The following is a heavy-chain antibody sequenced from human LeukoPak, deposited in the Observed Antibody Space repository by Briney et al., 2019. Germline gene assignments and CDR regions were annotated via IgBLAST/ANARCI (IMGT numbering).Heavy chain of an antibody. CDR2: ISLTGLT. CDR3: SRENGAFSPFGY. CDR1: GGSISNTNW. V-gene: IGHV4-4*02. D-gene: IGHD2-8*01. Sequence: PSGTLSLTCGVSGGSISNTNWWSWVRQPPGQGLEWIGEISLTGLTHYNPSLESRVTVSLDKSENQLSLNLTSVTAADTAVYYCSRENGAFSPFGYWGQGTLVTV. J-gene: IGHJ4*02.